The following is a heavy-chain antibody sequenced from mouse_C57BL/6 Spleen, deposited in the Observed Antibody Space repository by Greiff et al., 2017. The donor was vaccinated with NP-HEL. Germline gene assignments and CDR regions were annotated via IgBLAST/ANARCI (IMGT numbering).Heavy chain of an antibody. Sequence: VQLQQSGPELVKPGASVKISCKASGYSFTGYYMNWVKQSPEKSLEWIGEINPSTGGTTYNQKFKAQAILTVDQSSSTAYMQLKSLTSEDSAVYYCARSRFYDGYYVYYDMDYWGQGTSVTVSS. D-gene: IGHD2-3*01. J-gene: IGHJ4*01. CDR3: ARSRFYDGYYVYYDMDY. CDR1: GYSFTGYY. CDR2: INPSTGGT. V-gene: IGHV1-42*01.